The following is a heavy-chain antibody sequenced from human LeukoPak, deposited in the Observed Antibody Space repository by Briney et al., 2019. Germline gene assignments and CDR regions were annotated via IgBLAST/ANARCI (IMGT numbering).Heavy chain of an antibody. V-gene: IGHV4-31*03. Sequence: SETLSLTCTVSGGSISSGGYYWSWIRQHPGKGLEWIGYVYYSGSTYYNPSLKSRVTISIDTSKNQFSLKLSSVAAADTAVYYCARGYSSVGRAFDIWGQGTMVTVSS. CDR3: ARGYSSVGRAFDI. CDR2: VYYSGST. D-gene: IGHD6-25*01. CDR1: GGSISSGGYY. J-gene: IGHJ3*02.